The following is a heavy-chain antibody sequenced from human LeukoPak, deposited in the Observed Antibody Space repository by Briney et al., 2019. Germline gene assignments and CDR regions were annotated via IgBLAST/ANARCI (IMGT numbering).Heavy chain of an antibody. CDR1: GGSFSGYY. Sequence: SETLSPTCAVYGGSFSGYYWSWIRQPPGKGLEWIGEINHSGSTNYNPSLKSRVTISVDTSKNQFSLKLSSVTAADTAVYYCARGPYSSGWTRFDYWGQGTLVTVSS. CDR3: ARGPYSSGWTRFDY. CDR2: INHSGST. V-gene: IGHV4-34*01. D-gene: IGHD6-19*01. J-gene: IGHJ4*02.